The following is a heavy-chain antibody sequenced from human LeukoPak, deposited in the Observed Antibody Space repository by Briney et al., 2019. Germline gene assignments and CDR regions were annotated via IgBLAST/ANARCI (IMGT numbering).Heavy chain of an antibody. J-gene: IGHJ6*03. D-gene: IGHD5-24*01. CDR1: GFTFDDYG. V-gene: IGHV3-20*04. Sequence: GGSLRLSCAASGFTFDDYGTSWVRQAPGKGLEWVSGINWNGGGTGYADSVKGRFTISRDNAKNSLYLQMNSLRAEDTALYYCARDGEMATIAYYYYYMDVWGKGTTVTVSS. CDR3: ARDGEMATIAYYYYYMDV. CDR2: INWNGGGT.